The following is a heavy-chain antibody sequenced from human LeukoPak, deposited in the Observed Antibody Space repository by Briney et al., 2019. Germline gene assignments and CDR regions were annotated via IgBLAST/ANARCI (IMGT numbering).Heavy chain of an antibody. J-gene: IGHJ6*02. CDR1: GFTFSDYY. Sequence: GGSLRLSCAASGFTFSDYYMSWIRQAPGKGLEWVPYISSSGSTIYYADSVKGRFTISRDNAKNSLYLQMNSLRAEDTAVYYCAGGVAVAGKGDYYYYGMDVWGQGTTVTVSS. CDR3: AGGVAVAGKGDYYYYGMDV. D-gene: IGHD6-19*01. V-gene: IGHV3-11*01. CDR2: ISSSGSTI.